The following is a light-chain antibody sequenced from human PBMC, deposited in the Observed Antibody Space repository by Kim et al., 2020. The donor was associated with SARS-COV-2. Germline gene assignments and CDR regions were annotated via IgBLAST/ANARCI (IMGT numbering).Light chain of an antibody. Sequence: ASVGDRVTITCRASQSIDAYLNWYQQKPGKAPNLLIYGASTLQSGVPSRFSGSGSGTDFTLTINSLQYEDFATYYCQQSYSTPRTFGPGTKVDIK. CDR3: QQSYSTPRT. CDR2: GAS. J-gene: IGKJ3*01. CDR1: QSIDAY. V-gene: IGKV1-39*01.